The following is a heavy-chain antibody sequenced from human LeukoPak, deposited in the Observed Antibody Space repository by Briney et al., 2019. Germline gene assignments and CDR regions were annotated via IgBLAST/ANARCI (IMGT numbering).Heavy chain of an antibody. CDR3: ARDFPYCSGGSCYLYAFDI. D-gene: IGHD2-15*01. CDR2: IYYSGST. Sequence: SETLSLTXTVSGGSISSYYWSWIRQPPGKGLEWIGYIYYSGSTNYNPSLKSRVTISVDTSKNQFSLKLSSVTAADTAVYYCARDFPYCSGGSCYLYAFDIWGQGTMVTVSS. V-gene: IGHV4-59*01. CDR1: GGSISSYY. J-gene: IGHJ3*02.